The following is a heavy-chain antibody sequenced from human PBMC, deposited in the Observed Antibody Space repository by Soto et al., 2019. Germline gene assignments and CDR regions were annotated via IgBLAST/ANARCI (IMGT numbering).Heavy chain of an antibody. V-gene: IGHV3-30*18. CDR2: ISHDGRNK. Sequence: QVQLVESGGGVVQPGKSVRLSCAASGFIFSNYAMHWVRQAPGKGLEWVADISHDGRNKYHADSVGGRFTISRANSKNPLYLQMDSLTADDTALYYCAKLPDTILGLSVAHDAFAFWGQGTTVTVSS. D-gene: IGHD2-2*01. J-gene: IGHJ3*01. CDR1: GFIFSNYA. CDR3: AKLPDTILGLSVAHDAFAF.